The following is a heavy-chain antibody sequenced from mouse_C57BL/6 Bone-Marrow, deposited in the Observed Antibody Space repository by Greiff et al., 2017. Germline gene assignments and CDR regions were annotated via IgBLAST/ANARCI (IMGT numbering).Heavy chain of an antibody. CDR1: GYTFTSYW. CDR2: IDPNSGGT. Sequence: QVQLQQPGAELVKPGASVKLSCKASGYTFTSYWMHWVKQRPGRGLEWIGRIDPNSGGTKYNEKFKSKATLTVDKPSSTAYMQLSSLTSEDSAVYYCARSDYGSSLTGTSYAMDYWGQGTSVTVSS. D-gene: IGHD1-1*01. J-gene: IGHJ4*01. CDR3: ARSDYGSSLTGTSYAMDY. V-gene: IGHV1-72*01.